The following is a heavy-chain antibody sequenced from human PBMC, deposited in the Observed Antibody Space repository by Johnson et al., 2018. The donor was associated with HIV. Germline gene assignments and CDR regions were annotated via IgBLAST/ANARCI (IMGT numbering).Heavy chain of an antibody. CDR3: AKEASGWYHAGDAFDI. Sequence: VQLVESGGGLVQPGGSLRLSCAASGFTFNNAWMSWVRQAPGKGLEWVGRIKSKTDGGTTDYAAPVKGRFTISRDDSKNTLYLQMNSLRAEDTAVYYCAKEASGWYHAGDAFDIWGQGTMVTVSS. CDR1: GFTFNNAW. V-gene: IGHV3-15*01. CDR2: IKSKTDGGTT. J-gene: IGHJ3*02. D-gene: IGHD6-19*01.